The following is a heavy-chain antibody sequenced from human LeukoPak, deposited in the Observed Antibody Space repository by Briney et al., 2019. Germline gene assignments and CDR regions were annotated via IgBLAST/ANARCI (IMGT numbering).Heavy chain of an antibody. CDR3: ARDRGSGSYYGDY. CDR1: GGTFSSYA. CDR2: ITPIFGTA. D-gene: IGHD1-26*01. J-gene: IGHJ4*02. V-gene: IGHV1-69*05. Sequence: ASVKVSCKASGGTFSSYAISWVRQAPGQGLEWMGGITPIFGTANYAQKFQGRVTITTDESTSTAYMELSSLRSEDTAVYYCARDRGSGSYYGDYWGQGTLVTVSS.